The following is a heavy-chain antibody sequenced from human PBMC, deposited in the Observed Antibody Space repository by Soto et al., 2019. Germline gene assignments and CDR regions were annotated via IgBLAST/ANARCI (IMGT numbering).Heavy chain of an antibody. CDR2: MNPNSGNT. V-gene: IGHV1-8*01. CDR1: GYTFTSYD. J-gene: IGHJ6*03. Sequence: ASVKVSCKASGYTFTSYDNNWVRQATGQGLEWMGWMNPNSGNTGYAQKFQGRVTMTRNTSISTAYMELSSLRSEDTAVYYCARGKPVAEPNYYMDVWGKGTTVTVSS. CDR3: ARGKPVAEPNYYMDV. D-gene: IGHD2-15*01.